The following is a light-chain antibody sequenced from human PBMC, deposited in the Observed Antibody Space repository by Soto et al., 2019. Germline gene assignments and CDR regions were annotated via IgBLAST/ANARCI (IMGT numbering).Light chain of an antibody. CDR2: GAS. J-gene: IGKJ1*01. CDR3: QQYGSSRWT. CDR1: QSVSSSY. Sequence: EIVLTQSPGTLSLSPGERATLSCRASQSVSSSYLAWYQQNRGRAPRLLIYGASSRAPGIPDRFGSSGSGTDFTLTISRLEPEDFAVYYCQQYGSSRWTFGQGTKVEIK. V-gene: IGKV3-20*01.